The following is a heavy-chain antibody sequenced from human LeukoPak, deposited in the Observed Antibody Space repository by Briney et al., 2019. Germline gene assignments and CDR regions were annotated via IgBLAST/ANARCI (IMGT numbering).Heavy chain of an antibody. D-gene: IGHD2-2*01. CDR1: GFPFNSYT. CDR3: ARVGGYCGGTSNCYSDY. V-gene: IGHV3-21*01. Sequence: GGSLRLSCAASGFPFNSYTMNWVRQAPGKGLEWLSSISSTSSYIYYADSVKGRFTISRDNAKNSLYLQMNSLRAEDTAVYYCARVGGYCGGTSNCYSDYWGQGTLVTVSS. CDR2: ISSTSSYI. J-gene: IGHJ4*02.